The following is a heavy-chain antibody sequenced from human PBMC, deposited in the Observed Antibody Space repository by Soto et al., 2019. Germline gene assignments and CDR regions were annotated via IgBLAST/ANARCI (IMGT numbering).Heavy chain of an antibody. CDR1: GFTFNSYP. J-gene: IGHJ4*02. Sequence: EVQLVESGGGLVQPGGSLRLSCAASGFTFNSYPMNWVRQAPGKGLEWISHIRGGDSSIYYADSVKGRFTISRDDAKNSLYLQMNSLRDEDTAVYFCARDHDFAFDYWGRGVLVTVSS. CDR3: ARDHDFAFDY. V-gene: IGHV3-48*02. CDR2: IRGGDSSI. D-gene: IGHD1-1*01.